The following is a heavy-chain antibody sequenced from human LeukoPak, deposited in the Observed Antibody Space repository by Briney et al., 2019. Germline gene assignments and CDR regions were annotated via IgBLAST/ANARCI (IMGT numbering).Heavy chain of an antibody. CDR2: INPSGGST. D-gene: IGHD4-11*01. CDR1: GYTFTSYY. V-gene: IGHV1-46*01. CDR3: ARSVTTLGFDY. J-gene: IGHJ4*02. Sequence: ASVKVSCKASGYTFTSYYMHWVRQAPGQGLEWMGIINPSGGSTGYAQKFQGRVTMTRDMSTSTVYMELSSLRSEDTAVYYCARSVTTLGFDYWGQGTLVTVSS.